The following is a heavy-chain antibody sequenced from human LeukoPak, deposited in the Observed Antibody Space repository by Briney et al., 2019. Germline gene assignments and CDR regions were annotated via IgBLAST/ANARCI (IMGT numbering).Heavy chain of an antibody. V-gene: IGHV3-23*01. D-gene: IGHD5-24*01. Sequence: GGSLRLSCAASGFTFSSYAMSWVRQAPVKGLEWVSAISGSGGSTYYADSVKGRFTISRDNSKNTLYLQMNSLRAEDTAVYCCARAQRWLQFDYWGQGTLVTVSS. CDR1: GFTFSSYA. CDR2: ISGSGGST. CDR3: ARAQRWLQFDY. J-gene: IGHJ4*02.